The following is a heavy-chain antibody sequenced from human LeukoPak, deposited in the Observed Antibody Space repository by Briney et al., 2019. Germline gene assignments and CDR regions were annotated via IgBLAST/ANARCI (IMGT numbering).Heavy chain of an antibody. CDR1: GYTFTSYG. J-gene: IGHJ6*02. CDR2: ISAYNGNT. V-gene: IGHV1-18*01. CDR3: ARDRVVPAAIYYYYYGMDV. D-gene: IGHD2-2*01. Sequence: ASVKVSCKASGYTFTSYGISWVRQAPGQGLDWMGWISAYNGNTNYAQKLQGRVTMTTDTSTSTAYMELRSLRSDDTAVYYCARDRVVPAAIYYYYYGMDVWGQGTTVTVSS.